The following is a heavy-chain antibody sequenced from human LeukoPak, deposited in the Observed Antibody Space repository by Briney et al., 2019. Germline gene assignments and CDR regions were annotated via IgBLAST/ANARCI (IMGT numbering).Heavy chain of an antibody. CDR2: IKQDGSEK. D-gene: IGHD3-10*01. CDR3: ARDRGYYGSGSYYPLDY. Sequence: GGSLRLSCAASGFTFSSYWMSWVRQAPGKGLEWVASIKQDGSEKYYVDSVKGRFTISRDNAKNSLYLQMNSLRAEDTAVYYCARDRGYYGSGSYYPLDYWGQGTLVTVSS. CDR1: GFTFSSYW. J-gene: IGHJ4*02. V-gene: IGHV3-7*05.